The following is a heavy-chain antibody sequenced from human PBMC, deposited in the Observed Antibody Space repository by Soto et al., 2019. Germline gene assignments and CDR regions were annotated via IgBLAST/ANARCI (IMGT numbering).Heavy chain of an antibody. J-gene: IGHJ5*02. D-gene: IGHD3-9*01. V-gene: IGHV1-8*01. CDR3: ARDRYYDILTGYPYFDP. CDR2: MNPNSGNT. CDR1: GYTFTSYD. Sequence: ASVKVSCKASGYTFTSYDINWVRQATGQGLEWMGWMNPNSGNTGYAQKFQGRVTMTRSTSISTAYMELGSLRSEDTAVYYCARDRYYDILTGYPYFDPWGQGTLVTVSS.